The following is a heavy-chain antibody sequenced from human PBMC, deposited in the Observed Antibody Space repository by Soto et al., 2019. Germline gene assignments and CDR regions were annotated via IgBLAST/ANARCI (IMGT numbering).Heavy chain of an antibody. CDR2: IYYSGST. V-gene: IGHV4-31*02. CDR1: GGSISSGGYY. J-gene: IGHJ3*02. D-gene: IGHD3-22*01. Sequence: SETLSLTXTVSGGSISSGGYYWSWIRQHPGKGLEWIGYIYYSGSTYYSPSLKSRVTISVDTSKNQFSLKLSSVTAADTAVYYCARDLRGNYYDSSGYTDDDAFDIWGQGTMVTVSS. CDR3: ARDLRGNYYDSSGYTDDDAFDI.